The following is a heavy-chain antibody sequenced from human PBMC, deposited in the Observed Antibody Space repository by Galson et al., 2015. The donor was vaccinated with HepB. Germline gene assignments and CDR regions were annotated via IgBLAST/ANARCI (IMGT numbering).Heavy chain of an antibody. D-gene: IGHD6-13*01. V-gene: IGHV1-69*02. Sequence: SCKTSGGTFSSYTFSWVRQAPGQGLEWMGRIIAILGVTSYAQKFQGRVTITADKSTSTAYMELSSLRSEDTAVYYCAREMYSSSQAFDPWGQGTLVTVSS. CDR1: GGTFSSYT. CDR2: IIAILGVT. CDR3: AREMYSSSQAFDP. J-gene: IGHJ5*02.